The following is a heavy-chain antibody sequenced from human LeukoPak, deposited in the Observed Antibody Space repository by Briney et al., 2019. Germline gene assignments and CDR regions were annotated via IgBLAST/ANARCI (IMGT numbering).Heavy chain of an antibody. J-gene: IGHJ4*02. CDR2: ISSNGGST. Sequence: GSLKPSRFAPGFTLRYLAIAWVRQAPREGLEYVSAISSNGGSTYYADSVKGRFTISRDNSKNALYLQINSLRAEDTAIYYCSNAHFRDYWGQGTLVTVSS. V-gene: IGHV3-64*04. CDR1: GFTLRYLA. D-gene: IGHD2/OR15-2a*01. CDR3: SNAHFRDY.